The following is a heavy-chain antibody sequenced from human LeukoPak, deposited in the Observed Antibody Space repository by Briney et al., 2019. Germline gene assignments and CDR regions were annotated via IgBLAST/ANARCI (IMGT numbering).Heavy chain of an antibody. CDR2: ISAYNGNT. D-gene: IGHD2-2*01. J-gene: IGHJ5*02. CDR3: ARGGGGYCSSTSCYGSWFDP. Sequence: GASVKVSCKASGYTFTSYGISWVRQAPGQGLEWIGWISAYNGNTNYAQKLQGRVTMTTDTSTSTAYMELRSLRSDDTAVYYCARGGGGYCSSTSCYGSWFDPWGQGTLVTVSS. V-gene: IGHV1-18*01. CDR1: GYTFTSYG.